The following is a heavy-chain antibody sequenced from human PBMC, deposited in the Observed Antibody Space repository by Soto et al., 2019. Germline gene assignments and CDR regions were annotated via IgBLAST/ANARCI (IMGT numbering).Heavy chain of an antibody. Sequence: PSETLSLTCPVSGDSMSSYYWSWIRQPPGKGLEWIGCIYYSGITNYNPSLKSRVTISVDTSKNQFSLKLSSVTAADTAVYYCARCDGSGWYESYYFDYWGQGTLVTVSS. D-gene: IGHD6-19*01. J-gene: IGHJ4*02. V-gene: IGHV4-59*01. CDR1: GDSMSSYY. CDR3: ARCDGSGWYESYYFDY. CDR2: IYYSGIT.